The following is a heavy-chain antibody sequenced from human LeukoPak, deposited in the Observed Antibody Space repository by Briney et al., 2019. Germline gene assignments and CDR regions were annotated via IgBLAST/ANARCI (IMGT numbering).Heavy chain of an antibody. V-gene: IGHV3-48*03. Sequence: TGGSLRLSCAASRFSFSTYEMNWVRQAPGKGLEWVSYISGSGSTTYYAESVKGRFTISRDNAKNSLYLQMNSLRAEDTAVYYCARVTTVVTLFDYWGQGTLVTVSS. CDR3: ARVTTVVTLFDY. D-gene: IGHD4-23*01. CDR1: RFSFSTYE. CDR2: ISGSGSTT. J-gene: IGHJ4*02.